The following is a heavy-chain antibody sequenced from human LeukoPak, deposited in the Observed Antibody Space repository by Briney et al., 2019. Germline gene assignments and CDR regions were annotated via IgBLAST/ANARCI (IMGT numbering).Heavy chain of an antibody. D-gene: IGHD3-10*01. V-gene: IGHV1-2*02. CDR2: INPNSGGT. CDR3: ASGYYGSGSYRAFDI. CDR1: GYTFTGYY. J-gene: IGHJ3*02. Sequence: ASVKVSCKASGYTFTGYYMHWVRQAPGQGLEWMGWINPNSGGTNYAQKFQGRVTMTRDTSISTAYMELSRLRSDDTAVYYCASGYYGSGSYRAFDIWGQGTMVTVS.